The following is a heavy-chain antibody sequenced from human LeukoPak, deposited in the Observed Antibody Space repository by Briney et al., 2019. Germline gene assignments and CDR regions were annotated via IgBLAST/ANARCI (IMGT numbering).Heavy chain of an antibody. CDR2: ISAYNGNT. Sequence: ASVKVSCKASGYTFTSYGISWVRQAPRQGLEWMGWISAYNGNTNYAQKLQGRVTMTTDTSTSTAYMELRSLRSDDTAVYYCASSYSSSWYAPRYYYYGMDVWGQGTTVTVSS. J-gene: IGHJ6*02. D-gene: IGHD6-13*01. CDR1: GYTFTSYG. V-gene: IGHV1-18*01. CDR3: ASSYSSSWYAPRYYYYGMDV.